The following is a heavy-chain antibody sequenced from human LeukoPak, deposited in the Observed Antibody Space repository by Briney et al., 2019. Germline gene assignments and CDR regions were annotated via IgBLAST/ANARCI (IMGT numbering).Heavy chain of an antibody. V-gene: IGHV1-18*01. J-gene: IGHJ4*02. Sequence: ASVKVSCKASGYTFTSYGISWVRQAPGQGLEWMGWISAYNGNTNNAQKLQGRVTMTTDTSTSTAYLELGSLRSDDTAVYYCARAGGDNCLEGDDYWGQGTLVTVSS. CDR2: ISAYNGNT. CDR3: ARAGGDNCLEGDDY. CDR1: GYTFTSYG. D-gene: IGHD1-1*01.